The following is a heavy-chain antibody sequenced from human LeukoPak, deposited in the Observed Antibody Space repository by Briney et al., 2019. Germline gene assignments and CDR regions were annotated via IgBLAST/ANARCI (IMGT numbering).Heavy chain of an antibody. CDR1: GYTFTSYG. D-gene: IGHD3-22*01. Sequence: EASVKVSCKASGYTFTSYGISWVRQAPGQGLEWMGWISAYNGNTNYAQKLQGRVTMTTDTSTSTAYMELRSLRSDDTAVYYCARDRVHIYYDSSDPMDYWGQGTLVTVSS. CDR2: ISAYNGNT. V-gene: IGHV1-18*01. J-gene: IGHJ4*02. CDR3: ARDRVHIYYDSSDPMDY.